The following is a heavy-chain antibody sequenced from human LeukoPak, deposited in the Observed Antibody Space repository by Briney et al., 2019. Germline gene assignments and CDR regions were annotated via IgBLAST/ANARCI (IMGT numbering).Heavy chain of an antibody. D-gene: IGHD6-6*01. V-gene: IGHV4-34*01. CDR1: GGSFSGYY. CDR3: TRGPVGGTRPLRY. J-gene: IGHJ4*02. Sequence: SETLSLTCAVYGGSFSGYYWTWIRQSPWKGLEWIGEINDSGVTNYNPSLKSRVTISVDTTNNQFSLKMNSVTAADTAVYYCTRGPVGGTRPLRYWGQGTLVTVSS. CDR2: INDSGVT.